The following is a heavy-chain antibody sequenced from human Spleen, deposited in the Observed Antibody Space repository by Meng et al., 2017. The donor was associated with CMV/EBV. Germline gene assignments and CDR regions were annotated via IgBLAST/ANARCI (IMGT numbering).Heavy chain of an antibody. CDR2: ISAYNGYT. V-gene: IGHV1-18*01. J-gene: IGHJ5*02. CDR1: TYA. Sequence: TYAISCVRQAPGRGLEWMGWISAYNGYTNYAQKFQGRVTITTDTSTSTAYMELRSLRSDHTAVYYCARGGDILTGYYNMGDDWFDPWGQGTLVTVSS. D-gene: IGHD3-9*01. CDR3: ARGGDILTGYYNMGDDWFDP.